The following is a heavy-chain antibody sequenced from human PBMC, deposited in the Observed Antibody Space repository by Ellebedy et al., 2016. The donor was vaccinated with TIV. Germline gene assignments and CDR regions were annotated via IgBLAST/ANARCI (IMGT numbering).Heavy chain of an antibody. D-gene: IGHD2-15*01. Sequence: AASVKVSCKAYGGTFSTHTISWVRQAPGQGLEWMGGIIPVFGTANYAQKFQGRVTITADLSTNTAYMELSGLSSEDTAMFYCAREELLCSGGSCYSDYYGMDVWGQGTTVTVSS. CDR1: GGTFSTHT. J-gene: IGHJ6*02. CDR3: AREELLCSGGSCYSDYYGMDV. V-gene: IGHV1-69*13. CDR2: IIPVFGTA.